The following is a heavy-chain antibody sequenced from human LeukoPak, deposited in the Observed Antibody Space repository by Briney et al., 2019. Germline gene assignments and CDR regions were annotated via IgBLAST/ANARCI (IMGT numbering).Heavy chain of an antibody. J-gene: IGHJ4*02. CDR1: GGSFSGYY. V-gene: IGHV4-34*01. D-gene: IGHD3-10*01. Sequence: SETLSLTCAVYGGSFSGYYWSWIRQPPGKGLEWIGEINHSGSTNYNPSLGGRVIISSDTSKNQFSLELRSVTAADTAMYFCARTTYYRPRVVSDWSRGTLVTVSS. CDR3: ARTTYYRPRVVSD. CDR2: INHSGST.